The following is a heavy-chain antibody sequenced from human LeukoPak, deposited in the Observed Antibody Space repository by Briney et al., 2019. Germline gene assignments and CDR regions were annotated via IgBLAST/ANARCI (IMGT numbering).Heavy chain of an antibody. D-gene: IGHD6-19*01. CDR3: ARAVAGGILDY. CDR2: MYYSGST. V-gene: IGHV4-59*01. J-gene: IGHJ4*02. CDR1: GDSISIYY. Sequence: PSETLSLTCTVSGDSISIYYWSWIRQPPGKGLEWIGYMYYSGSTNYNPSLKSRVTISVDTSKNQFSLKLNSVTAADTAVYYCARAVAGGILDYWGQGTLVTVSS.